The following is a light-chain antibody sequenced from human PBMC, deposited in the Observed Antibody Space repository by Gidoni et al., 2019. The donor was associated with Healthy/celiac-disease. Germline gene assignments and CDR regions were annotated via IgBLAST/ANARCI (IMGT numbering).Light chain of an antibody. Sequence: QSVLTQPPSASGTPGLRVTISCSGSSSNIGSNTVNWYQQLPGPAPKLLIYSNNQRPSGVPDRFSGSKSGTSASLAISGLQSEDEADYYCAAWDDSLNGVVFGGGTKLTVL. CDR1: SSNIGSNT. J-gene: IGLJ2*01. CDR2: SNN. CDR3: AAWDDSLNGVV. V-gene: IGLV1-44*01.